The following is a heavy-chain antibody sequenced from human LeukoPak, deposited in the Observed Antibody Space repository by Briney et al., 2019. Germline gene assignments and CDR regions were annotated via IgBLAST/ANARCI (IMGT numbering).Heavy chain of an antibody. CDR3: ARRAGDYSHPYDY. D-gene: IGHD3-22*01. J-gene: IGHJ4*02. CDR2: ISGSGGST. CDR1: GFTFSSYA. V-gene: IGHV3-23*01. Sequence: GGSLRLYCAASGFTFSSYAMSWVRQAPGKGLEWVSAISGSGGSTYYADSVKGRFTISRDNSKNTLYLQVNSLRAEDTAMYYCARRAGDYSHPYDYWGQGTLVTVSS.